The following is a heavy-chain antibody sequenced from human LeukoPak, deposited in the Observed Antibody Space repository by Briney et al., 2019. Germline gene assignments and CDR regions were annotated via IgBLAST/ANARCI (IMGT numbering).Heavy chain of an antibody. J-gene: IGHJ5*02. CDR3: ARVGYSYGSPPIYWFDP. V-gene: IGHV1-2*06. CDR2: INPNSGGT. Sequence: GASVKVSCKASGYTFTGYYMHWVRQAPGQGLEWMGRINPNSGGTNYAQKFQGRVTMTRVTSISTAYMELSRLRSDDTAVYYCARVGYSYGSPPIYWFDPWGQGTLVTVSS. CDR1: GYTFTGYY. D-gene: IGHD5-18*01.